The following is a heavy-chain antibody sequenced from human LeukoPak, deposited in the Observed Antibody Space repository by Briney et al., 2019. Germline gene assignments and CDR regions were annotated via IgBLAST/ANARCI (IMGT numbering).Heavy chain of an antibody. V-gene: IGHV3-30*02. D-gene: IGHD5-18*01. J-gene: IGHJ4*02. Sequence: GGSLRLSCAASGFTFRNYGMHWVRQAPGKGLEWVAFMHYDGSNKYYADSVKGRFTISRDNSKNTLYLHMNSLRAEDTAVYYCAISTWIQLWLQVYWGQGTLVTVSS. CDR3: AISTWIQLWLQVY. CDR2: MHYDGSNK. CDR1: GFTFRNYG.